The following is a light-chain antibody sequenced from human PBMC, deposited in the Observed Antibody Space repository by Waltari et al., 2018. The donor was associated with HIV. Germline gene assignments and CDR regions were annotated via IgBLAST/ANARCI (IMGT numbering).Light chain of an antibody. CDR1: SIDVGDYNY. CDR2: DVS. V-gene: IGLV2-14*01. Sequence: QSALTQPASVSGSPGQSITISCTGTSIDVGDYNYVSWYQQHPGKAPKLIIYDVSNRPSGVSNRFSGSKSGNTASLTISGLQTEDEADYYCSSYTSSSTRVFGTGTKVTVL. CDR3: SSYTSSSTRV. J-gene: IGLJ1*01.